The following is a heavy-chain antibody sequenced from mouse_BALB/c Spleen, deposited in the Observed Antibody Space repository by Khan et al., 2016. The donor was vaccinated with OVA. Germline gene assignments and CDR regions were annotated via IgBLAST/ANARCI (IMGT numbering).Heavy chain of an antibody. D-gene: IGHD2-1*01. CDR2: IYFSGSI. CDR3: ARDGNYMDY. CDR1: GYSITSGYS. Sequence: EVQLQESGPDLVKPSQSPSLTCTVTGYSITSGYSWHWIRQFPGNKLEWLGYIYFSGSINYNPSLKSRISITRDASKNQFFLQLNSVTTEDTATYYCARDGNYMDYWGQGTSVTVSS. V-gene: IGHV3-1*02. J-gene: IGHJ4*01.